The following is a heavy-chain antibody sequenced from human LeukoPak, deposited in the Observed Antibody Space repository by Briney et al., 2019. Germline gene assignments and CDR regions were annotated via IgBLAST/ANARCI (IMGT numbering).Heavy chain of an antibody. Sequence: ASVKVSCKASGYTFTGYYMQWVRQAPGQGLEWMGWIDPKSGDTKYAQNFRGRVTMTRDASITTVYMELSSLSSDDTALYYCAREGSGTGLITYFYGLDVWGQGTTVTVSS. J-gene: IGHJ6*02. V-gene: IGHV1-2*02. CDR3: AREGSGTGLITYFYGLDV. CDR2: IDPKSGDT. CDR1: GYTFTGYY. D-gene: IGHD1-1*01.